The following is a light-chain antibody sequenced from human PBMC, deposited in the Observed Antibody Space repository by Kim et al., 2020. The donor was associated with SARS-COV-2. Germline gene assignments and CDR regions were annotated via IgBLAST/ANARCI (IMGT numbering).Light chain of an antibody. Sequence: EIVLTQSPGTLSLSPGERATLSCRASQSVGSNSLAWYQQKPGRAPRLVMYDVSKRATGTPDRFSGSGSGTDFTLTISRLEPDDFGVFYCEQYGNSLTFGGGTKMDIK. J-gene: IGKJ4*01. CDR1: QSVGSNS. CDR2: DVS. V-gene: IGKV3-20*01. CDR3: EQYGNSLT.